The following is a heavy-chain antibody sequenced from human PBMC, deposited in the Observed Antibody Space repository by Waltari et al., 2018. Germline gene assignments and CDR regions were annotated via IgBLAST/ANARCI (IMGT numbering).Heavy chain of an antibody. J-gene: IGHJ6*02. CDR1: GGPISSYS. Sequence: QVQLQESGPGLVKPSETLSLTCTVSGGPISSYSWSWIRPPAGKGLEWIGRIYTSGSTNYNPSLKSRVTMSVDTSKNQFSLKLSSVTAADTAVYYCASQNSSSWYVPYGMDVWGQGTTVTVSS. CDR3: ASQNSSSWYVPYGMDV. D-gene: IGHD6-13*01. V-gene: IGHV4-4*07. CDR2: IYTSGST.